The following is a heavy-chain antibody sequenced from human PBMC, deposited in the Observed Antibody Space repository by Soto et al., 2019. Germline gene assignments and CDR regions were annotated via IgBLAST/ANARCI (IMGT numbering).Heavy chain of an antibody. J-gene: IGHJ6*02. Sequence: GGSLRLSCAASGFTFSDYYMSWIRQAPGKGLEWVSYISSSGSTIYYADSVKGRFTISRDNAKNSLYLQMNSLRAEDTAVYYCARDGLRFLEWLPRYGMEVWGQGTTVTVSS. CDR2: ISSSGSTI. CDR1: GFTFSDYY. CDR3: ARDGLRFLEWLPRYGMEV. D-gene: IGHD3-3*01. V-gene: IGHV3-11*01.